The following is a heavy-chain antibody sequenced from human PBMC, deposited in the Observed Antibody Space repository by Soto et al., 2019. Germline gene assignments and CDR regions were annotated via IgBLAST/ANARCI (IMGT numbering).Heavy chain of an antibody. V-gene: IGHV2-5*02. CDR3: AHRQAQGIGLAGTFDS. J-gene: IGHJ4*02. CDR1: GFSFSTTGVG. D-gene: IGHD6-19*01. CDR2: IYWDDDK. Sequence: QITLKESGPTLVKPTQTLTLTCTFSGFSFSTTGVGVGWIRQPPGKALEWLALIYWDDDKRYSPSLKSRLTITKDTSKNQVVLTMTNMDPVDTATYYCAHRQAQGIGLAGTFDSWVQGTLVTVSS.